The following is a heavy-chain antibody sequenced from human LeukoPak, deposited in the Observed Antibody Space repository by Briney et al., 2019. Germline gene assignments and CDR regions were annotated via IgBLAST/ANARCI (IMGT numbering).Heavy chain of an antibody. Sequence: ASVKVSCKASGYTFTGYYMHWVRQAPGQGLEWMGWINPNSGGTNYAQKFQGRVTMTRDTSISTAYMELSRLRSDDTAVYYCARGLIVVESTTSDYWGQGTLVTVSS. V-gene: IGHV1-2*02. CDR2: INPNSGGT. CDR1: GYTFTGYY. J-gene: IGHJ4*02. D-gene: IGHD3-22*01. CDR3: ARGLIVVESTTSDY.